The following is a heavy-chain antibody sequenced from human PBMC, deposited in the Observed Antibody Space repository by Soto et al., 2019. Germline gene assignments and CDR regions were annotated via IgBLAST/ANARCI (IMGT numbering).Heavy chain of an antibody. J-gene: IGHJ6*02. D-gene: IGHD1-26*01. Sequence: SVKVSCKASGGTFNSYAISWVRQAPGQGLEWMGGIIPIFGTPTYAQSFQGRVTITADKSTGTAYMELSSLRSEDTAVYYCASHVVGADSYYYAIDVWGQRTTVTVSS. V-gene: IGHV1-69*06. CDR1: GGTFNSYA. CDR3: ASHVVGADSYYYAIDV. CDR2: IIPIFGTP.